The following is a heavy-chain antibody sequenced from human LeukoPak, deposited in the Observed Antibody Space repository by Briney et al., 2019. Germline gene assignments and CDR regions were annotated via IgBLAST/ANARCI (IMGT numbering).Heavy chain of an antibody. D-gene: IGHD3-10*01. CDR1: GGSISSGSYY. J-gene: IGHJ4*02. V-gene: IGHV3-74*01. CDR3: AREWELLPWY. Sequence: PSETLSLTCTVSGGSISSGSYYWGWVRQPPGKGLEWVSRINSDGSSTTYADSVKGRFTISRDNAKNTLYLEMNSLRAEDTALYYCAREWELLPWYWGQGTLVTVSS. CDR2: INSDGSST.